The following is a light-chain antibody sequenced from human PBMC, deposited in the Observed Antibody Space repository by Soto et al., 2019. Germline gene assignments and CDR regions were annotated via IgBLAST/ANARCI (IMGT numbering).Light chain of an antibody. CDR2: GVT. CDR3: FSHRSGDSHV. J-gene: IGLJ1*01. Sequence: QSVLTQPASVSGSPGQSINISCTGTSSDIGAYNYVSWYQQYPGKAPKLMIYGVTNRPSGVSNRFSGSKTGNTASLTISGLQAEDEADYYCFSHRSGDSHVFGTGTKVTV. CDR1: SSDIGAYNY. V-gene: IGLV2-14*01.